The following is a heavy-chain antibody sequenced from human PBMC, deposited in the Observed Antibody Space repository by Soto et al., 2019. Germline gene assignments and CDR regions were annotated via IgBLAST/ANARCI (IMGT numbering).Heavy chain of an antibody. CDR1: CGPTIIGSYY. J-gene: IGHJ6*02. D-gene: IGHD3-10*01. CDR3: AGQPTAGSYYDLGSYYYYYAMDV. V-gene: IGHV4-31*02. CDR2: IYYSGTT. Sequence: SETLFLTFTLSCGPTIIGSYYWYWSRHPPGKRLEWIGYIYYSGTTYYNPSLKSRVTISVDTSKNQFSLKLSSVTAADTAVYYCAGQPTAGSYYDLGSYYYYYAMDVWGQGTTVS.